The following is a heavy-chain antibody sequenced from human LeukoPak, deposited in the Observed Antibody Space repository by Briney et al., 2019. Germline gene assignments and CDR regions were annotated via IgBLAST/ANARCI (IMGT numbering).Heavy chain of an antibody. D-gene: IGHD4-11*01. J-gene: IGHJ5*02. V-gene: IGHV3-23*01. CDR1: GFTFSSYA. CDR2: ISSGGGST. Sequence: GGSLRLSCAASGFTFSSYAMGWVRQAPGKGLEWVSSISSGGGSTYYADSVKGRFTISRDNSKNTLYLQMNSLRAEDAAVYYCAKDRTGNYVAWFDPWGQGTLVTVSS. CDR3: AKDRTGNYVAWFDP.